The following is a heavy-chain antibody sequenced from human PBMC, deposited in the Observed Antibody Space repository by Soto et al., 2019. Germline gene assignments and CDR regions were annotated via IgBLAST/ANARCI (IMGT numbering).Heavy chain of an antibody. D-gene: IGHD3-22*01. CDR3: AKVGYYDSSGYYYDY. Sequence: EVQLVESGGGLVQPGRSLRLSCAASGFTFDDYAMHWVRQAPGKGLEWVSGISWNSGSIGYADSVKGRFTISRDNAKNSLYLQMNSLRAEDTALYYCAKVGYYDSSGYYYDYWGQGTLVTVSS. CDR1: GFTFDDYA. CDR2: ISWNSGSI. J-gene: IGHJ4*02. V-gene: IGHV3-9*01.